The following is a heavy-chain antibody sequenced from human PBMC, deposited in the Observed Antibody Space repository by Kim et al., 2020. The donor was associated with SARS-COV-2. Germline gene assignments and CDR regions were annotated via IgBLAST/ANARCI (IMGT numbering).Heavy chain of an antibody. D-gene: IGHD6-13*01. CDR3: TRGDSSSWRHYGMDV. J-gene: IGHJ6*02. CDR1: GFTFGDYA. CDR2: IRSKAYGGTT. V-gene: IGHV3-49*03. Sequence: GGSLRLSCTASGFTFGDYAMSWFRQAPGKGLEWVGFIRSKAYGGTTEYAASVKGRFTISRDDSKSIAYLQMNSLKTEDTAVYYCTRGDSSSWRHYGMDVWGQGTTVTVSS.